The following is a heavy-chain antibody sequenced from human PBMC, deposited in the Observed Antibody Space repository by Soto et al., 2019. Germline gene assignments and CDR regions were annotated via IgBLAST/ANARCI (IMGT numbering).Heavy chain of an antibody. Sequence: SETLSLTCTVSGGSMTSNTYYWGWVRQTPGKGLESIGNTYYRGITCYNTSLKSRVAISVDTSKNKFSLTVSSLTAADTAMYCCASLFDYGDYEAFEIWGQGTMFTVS. CDR3: ASLFDYGDYEAFEI. V-gene: IGHV4-39*01. D-gene: IGHD4-17*01. CDR1: GGSMTSNTYY. CDR2: TYYRGIT. J-gene: IGHJ3*02.